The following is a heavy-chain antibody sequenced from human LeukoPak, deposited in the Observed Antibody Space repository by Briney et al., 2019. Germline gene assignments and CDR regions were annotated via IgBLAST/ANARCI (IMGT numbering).Heavy chain of an antibody. D-gene: IGHD4-11*01. Sequence: GGSLRLSCAASGFTFSSYAMSWVRQAPGKGLEWVSAISGSGGSTYYADSVKGRFTISRGNSKNTLYLQMNSLRAEDTAVYYCAKAHDYSNYYYYYGMDVWGQGTTATVSS. V-gene: IGHV3-23*01. CDR1: GFTFSSYA. J-gene: IGHJ6*02. CDR3: AKAHDYSNYYYYYGMDV. CDR2: ISGSGGST.